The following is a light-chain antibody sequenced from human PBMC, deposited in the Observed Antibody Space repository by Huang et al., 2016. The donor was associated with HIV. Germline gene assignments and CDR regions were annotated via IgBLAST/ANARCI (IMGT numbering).Light chain of an antibody. Sequence: IIMTQSPATLSLSPGEGASLSCRANQSVATNLAWYLHRPGQSPRILIFGASTRASGLPGRFSGSGSGTQFTLTVSGLQSEDFAVYYCQQYHNWPYTFGQGTKLEI. CDR1: QSVATN. J-gene: IGKJ2*01. CDR2: GAS. CDR3: QQYHNWPYT. V-gene: IGKV3-15*01.